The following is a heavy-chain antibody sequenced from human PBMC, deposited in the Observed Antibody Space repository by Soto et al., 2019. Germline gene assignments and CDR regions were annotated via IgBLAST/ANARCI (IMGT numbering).Heavy chain of an antibody. V-gene: IGHV1-69*02. Sequence: GASVKVSCKASGGTFSSYTISWVRQAPGQGLEWMGRIIPILGIANYAQKFQGRVTITADKSTSTAYMELSSLRSEDTAVYYCARWVSVAERSFDYWGQGTLVTVSS. CDR1: GGTFSSYT. CDR3: ARWVSVAERSFDY. CDR2: IIPILGIA. J-gene: IGHJ4*02. D-gene: IGHD6-19*01.